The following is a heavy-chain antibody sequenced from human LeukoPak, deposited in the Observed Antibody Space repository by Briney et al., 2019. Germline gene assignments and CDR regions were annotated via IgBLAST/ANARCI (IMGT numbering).Heavy chain of an antibody. CDR2: ICYGGNT. Sequence: PSQTLSLTCSVSGGSISSANYCWSWIRQPPAKGLEWIGYICYGGNTYYSPSLKSRVTISVDTSKNQFSLNLTSVTAADTAVYYCAGALYWFDPWGQGTLVTVSS. V-gene: IGHV4-30-4*01. CDR3: AGALYWFDP. J-gene: IGHJ5*02. CDR1: GGSISSANYC.